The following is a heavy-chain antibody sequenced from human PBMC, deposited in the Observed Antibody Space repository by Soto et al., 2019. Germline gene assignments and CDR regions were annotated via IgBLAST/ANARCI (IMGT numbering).Heavy chain of an antibody. D-gene: IGHD2-21*01. CDR2: IYYSGST. Sequence: SETLSLTCTVSGGSISSGGYYWSWIRQHPGKGLEWIGYIYYSGSTYYNPSLKSRVTISVETSKNQFSLKLSSVTAADTAVYYCARTEYSVTFDYWGQGTLVTVSS. V-gene: IGHV4-31*03. CDR1: GGSISSGGYY. CDR3: ARTEYSVTFDY. J-gene: IGHJ4*02.